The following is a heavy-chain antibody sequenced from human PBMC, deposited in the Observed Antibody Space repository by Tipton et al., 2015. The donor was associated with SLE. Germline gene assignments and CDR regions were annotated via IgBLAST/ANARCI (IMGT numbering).Heavy chain of an antibody. CDR1: GGSISSGGYS. CDR2: IYHSGST. D-gene: IGHD5-12*01. CDR3: ARRLTRYSGYDYFDY. V-gene: IGHV4-30-2*01. J-gene: IGHJ4*02. Sequence: TLSLTCAVSGGSISSGGYSWSWIRQPPGKGLEWIGYIYHSGSTNYNPSLKSRVTISVDTSKNQFSLKLSSVTAAGTAVYYCARRLTRYSGYDYFDYWGQGTLVTVSS.